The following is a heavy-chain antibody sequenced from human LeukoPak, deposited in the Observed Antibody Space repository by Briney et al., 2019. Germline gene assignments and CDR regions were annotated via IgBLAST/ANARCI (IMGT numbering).Heavy chain of an antibody. J-gene: IGHJ5*02. D-gene: IGHD1-26*01. CDR2: IHYTGST. CDR1: GGSISSHY. CDR3: AISAGDWLDP. Sequence: SETLSLTCTVSGGSISSHYWSWIRQPPGKGLEWIGNIHYTGSTNYNPSLKSRVTMSVDTSKNHFSLKVTSVTAADTAVYYCAISAGDWLDPWGQGTLVTVSS. V-gene: IGHV4-59*11.